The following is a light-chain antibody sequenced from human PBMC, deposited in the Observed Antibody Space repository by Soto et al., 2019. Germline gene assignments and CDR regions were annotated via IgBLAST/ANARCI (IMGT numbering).Light chain of an antibody. CDR1: QSVSSN. V-gene: IGKV3-15*01. CDR2: GAS. CDR3: QQCDDWPRT. Sequence: VMTQSPATLSVSPGERATLSCRASQSVSSNNLAWYQPKPGQAPRLLIHGASTRATGIPARFSGSGSGTEFTLTISSLQSEDFAVYYCQQCDDWPRTFGQGTKVDNK. J-gene: IGKJ1*01.